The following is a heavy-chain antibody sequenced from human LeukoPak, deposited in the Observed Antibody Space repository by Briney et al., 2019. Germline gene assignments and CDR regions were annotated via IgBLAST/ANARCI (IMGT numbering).Heavy chain of an antibody. CDR2: ISAYNGNT. J-gene: IGHJ4*02. D-gene: IGHD1-26*01. Sequence: GASVKVSCKASGYTFTNYAISWVRQAPGQGLEWVGWISAYNGNTNYAQKLQGRVTITADKSTSTAYMELSSLRSEDTAVYYCASSIVGAHYFDYWGQGTLVTVSS. CDR3: ASSIVGAHYFDY. CDR1: GYTFTNYA. V-gene: IGHV1-18*01.